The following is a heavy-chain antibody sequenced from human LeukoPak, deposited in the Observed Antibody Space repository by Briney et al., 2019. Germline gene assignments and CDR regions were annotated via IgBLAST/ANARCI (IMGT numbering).Heavy chain of an antibody. CDR2: MNPNSGDT. CDR3: ARGRAEWLLFGNWFDP. D-gene: IGHD3-3*01. V-gene: IGHV1-8*03. Sequence: ASVKVSCKASGYTFTSYDINWVRQAPGQGLEWMGWMNPNSGDTGYAQKFQGRVTITRNTSISTAYMELSSLRSEDTAVYYWARGRAEWLLFGNWFDPWGQGTLVTVSS. J-gene: IGHJ5*02. CDR1: GYTFTSYD.